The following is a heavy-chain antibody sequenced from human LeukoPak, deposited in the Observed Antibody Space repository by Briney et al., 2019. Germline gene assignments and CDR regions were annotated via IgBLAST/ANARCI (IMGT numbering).Heavy chain of an antibody. Sequence: SETLSLTCTVSGGSISSSSYYWGWIRQPPGKGLEWIGSIYYSGSTYYNPSLKSRVTISVDTSKNQFSLKLSSVTAADTAVYYCARQGGTVTTLRAFDIWGQGTMVTVSS. CDR3: ARQGGTVTTLRAFDI. CDR1: GGSISSSSYY. J-gene: IGHJ3*02. CDR2: IYYSGST. D-gene: IGHD4-17*01. V-gene: IGHV4-39*01.